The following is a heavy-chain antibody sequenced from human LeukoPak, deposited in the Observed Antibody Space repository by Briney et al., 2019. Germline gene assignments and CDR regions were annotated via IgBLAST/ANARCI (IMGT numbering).Heavy chain of an antibody. CDR3: ARDAEYQLLYDAFDM. Sequence: PGGSLRLSGAASGFTFSNYEMNWVRQAPGKGLEWVSYISSSGSTIYYADSVKGRFTISRDNPKNLLYLQMNSLRAEDTAVYYCARDAEYQLLYDAFDMWGQGTMVTVSS. CDR1: GFTFSNYE. D-gene: IGHD2-2*01. CDR2: ISSSGSTI. V-gene: IGHV3-48*03. J-gene: IGHJ3*02.